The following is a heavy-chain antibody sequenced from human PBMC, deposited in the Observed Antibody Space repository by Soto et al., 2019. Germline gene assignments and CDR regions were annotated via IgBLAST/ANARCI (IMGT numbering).Heavy chain of an antibody. CDR1: GYTFTSYY. Sequence: GASVKVSCKASGYTFTSYYMHWVRQAPGQGLEWMGIINPSGGSTSYAQKFQGRVTMTRDTSTSTVYMELSSLRSEDTAVYYCARAYCGGDCYSGWFDPWGQGTLVTVSS. V-gene: IGHV1-46*01. J-gene: IGHJ5*02. D-gene: IGHD2-21*02. CDR2: INPSGGST. CDR3: ARAYCGGDCYSGWFDP.